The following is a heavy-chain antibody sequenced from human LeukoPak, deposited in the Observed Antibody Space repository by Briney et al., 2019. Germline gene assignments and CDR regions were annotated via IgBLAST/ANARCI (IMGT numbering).Heavy chain of an antibody. J-gene: IGHJ6*04. CDR1: GGSFSGYY. D-gene: IGHD6-13*01. CDR3: ARGIAAAGTAEGGVSYGMDV. CDR2: INHSGST. V-gene: IGHV4-34*01. Sequence: SETLSPTCAVYGGSFSGYYWSWIRQPPGKGLEWIGEINHSGSTNYNPSLKSRVTISVDTSKNQFSLKLSSVTAADTAVYYCARGIAAAGTAEGGVSYGMDVWGKGTTVTVSS.